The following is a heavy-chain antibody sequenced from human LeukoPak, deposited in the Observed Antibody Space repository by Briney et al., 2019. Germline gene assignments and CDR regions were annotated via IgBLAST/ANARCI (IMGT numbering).Heavy chain of an antibody. Sequence: GGSLRLSCVASGFSLTTYGMLWVRQAPGKGLQWVAFMRSDGTSKYYGDSVEGRFTISRDNSKSTLYLLMNSLSAEDTGIYYCAKDPPIKGGFDPWGQGTPVTVSS. CDR2: MRSDGTSK. J-gene: IGHJ5*02. CDR3: AKDPPIKGGFDP. D-gene: IGHD3-16*01. CDR1: GFSLTTYG. V-gene: IGHV3-30*02.